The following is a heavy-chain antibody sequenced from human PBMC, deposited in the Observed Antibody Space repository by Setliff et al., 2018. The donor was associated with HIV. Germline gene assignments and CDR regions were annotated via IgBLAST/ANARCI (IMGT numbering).Heavy chain of an antibody. CDR3: ARARLRGSGAFDI. V-gene: IGHV4-39*01. Sequence: SETLSLTCTVSGGSISSSSYYWVWIRQPPGKGLEWIGSIYYSGTTYYNPSLKSRVAISVDTSKNQFSLQLSSVTAADTAVYYCARARLRGSGAFDIWGQGTMVTVSS. CDR1: GGSISSSSYY. J-gene: IGHJ3*02. CDR2: IYYSGTT. D-gene: IGHD2-21*01.